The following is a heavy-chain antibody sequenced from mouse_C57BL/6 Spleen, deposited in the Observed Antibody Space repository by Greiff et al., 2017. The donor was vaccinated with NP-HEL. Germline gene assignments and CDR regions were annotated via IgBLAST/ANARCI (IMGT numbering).Heavy chain of an antibody. D-gene: IGHD2-5*01. CDR1: GYTFTSYW. CDR3: ARRDYSTLFAY. CDR2: IYPSDSET. Sequence: VQLQQPGAELVRPGSSVKLSCKASGYTFTSYWMHWVKQRPIQGLEWIGNIYPSDSETHYNQKFKDKATLTVDKSSSTAYMQLSSLTSEDSAVYYCARRDYSTLFAYWGQGTLVTVSA. J-gene: IGHJ3*01. V-gene: IGHV1-52*01.